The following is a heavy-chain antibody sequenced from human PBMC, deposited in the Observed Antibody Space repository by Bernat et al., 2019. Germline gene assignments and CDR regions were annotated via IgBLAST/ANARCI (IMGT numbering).Heavy chain of an antibody. J-gene: IGHJ4*02. CDR3: ASLGDPWLEAGYFDY. Sequence: QVQLQESGPGLVKPSETLSLTCTVSGVSISSYYWRWIRQPPGKGLEWIGYIHYSGSTKYHPSLKSRVTISVATAKNPFSLKLSSVTAADAAVYSCASLGDPWLEAGYFDYWGQGTLVTVSS. CDR1: GVSISSYY. CDR2: IHYSGST. V-gene: IGHV4-59*01. D-gene: IGHD6-19*01.